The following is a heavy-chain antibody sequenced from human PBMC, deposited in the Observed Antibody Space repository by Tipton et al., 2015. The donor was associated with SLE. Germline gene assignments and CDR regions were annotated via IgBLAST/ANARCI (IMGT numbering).Heavy chain of an antibody. Sequence: TLSLTCTVSGGSISSYYWSWIRQPPGKGLEWIGYIYYSGSTNYNPSLMSRVTISVDTSKNQFSLKLSSVTAADTAVYYCARAFRETRTYYYYYMDVWGKGTTVTVSS. D-gene: IGHD3-10*01. CDR3: ARAFRETRTYYYYYMDV. J-gene: IGHJ6*03. CDR1: GGSISSYY. CDR2: IYYSGST. V-gene: IGHV4-59*01.